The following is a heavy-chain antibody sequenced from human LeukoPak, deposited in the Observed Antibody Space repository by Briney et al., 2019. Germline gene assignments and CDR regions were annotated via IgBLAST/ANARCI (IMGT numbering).Heavy chain of an antibody. CDR1: GGSISSYY. Sequence: SETLSLTCTVSGGSISSYYWSWIRQPPGKGLEYVGYIYYSGSTYYNPSLKSRVTISVDTSKNQFSLKLSSVTAADTAVYYCAGAGYYYGSGSYYNTPHFDYWGQGTLVTVSS. V-gene: IGHV4-59*01. J-gene: IGHJ4*02. D-gene: IGHD3-10*01. CDR2: IYYSGST. CDR3: AGAGYYYGSGSYYNTPHFDY.